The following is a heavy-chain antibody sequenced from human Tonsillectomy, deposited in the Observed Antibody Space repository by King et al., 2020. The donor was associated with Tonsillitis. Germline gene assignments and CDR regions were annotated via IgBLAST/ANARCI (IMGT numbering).Heavy chain of an antibody. CDR2: INWNGGST. J-gene: IGHJ6*02. D-gene: IGHD2-15*01. V-gene: IGHV3-20*04. CDR3: ARDSYFRGDRCYSGYDYYGMEV. CDR1: GFTFGDYG. Sequence: VQLVESGGGVVRPGGSLRLSCAASGFTFGDYGMTWVRQAPGKGLEWVSGINWNGGSTGYADSVKGRFTISRDNAKNSLYLQMNSLRAEDTALYYCARDSYFRGDRCYSGYDYYGMEVWGQGTTVTVSS.